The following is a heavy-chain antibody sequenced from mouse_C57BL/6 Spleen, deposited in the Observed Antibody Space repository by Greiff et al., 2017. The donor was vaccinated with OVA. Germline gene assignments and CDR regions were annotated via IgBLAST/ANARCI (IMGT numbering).Heavy chain of an antibody. CDR1: GYTFTRYW. CDR2: LYPGSGST. D-gene: IGHD1-1*01. J-gene: IGHJ4*01. Sequence: QVPLQQSGAELVKPGASVKMSCKASGYTFTRYWLPLVTPRPGPGLYWIGDLYPGSGSTNNTEKFKSKATLTVDTASSTAYMQLSSLTSEDSAVYYCARHYGSDYAMDYWGQGTSVTVSS. CDR3: ARHYGSDYAMDY. V-gene: IGHV1-55*01.